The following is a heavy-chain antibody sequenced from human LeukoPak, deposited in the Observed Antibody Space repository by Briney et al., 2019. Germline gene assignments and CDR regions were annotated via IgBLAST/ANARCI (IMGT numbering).Heavy chain of an antibody. J-gene: IGHJ4*02. D-gene: IGHD3-10*01. V-gene: IGHV3-20*04. Sequence: GGSLRLSCAASGFTFDDYGMSWVCHAPGKGLEWVSGINWNGGSTGYADSVKGRFTISRDNAKNSLYMQMNSLRAEDTALYYCARDYYGSGSLNWGQGTLVTVSS. CDR3: ARDYYGSGSLN. CDR2: INWNGGST. CDR1: GFTFDDYG.